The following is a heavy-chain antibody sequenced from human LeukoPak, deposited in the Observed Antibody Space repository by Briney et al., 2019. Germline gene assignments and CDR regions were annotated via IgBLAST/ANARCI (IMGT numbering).Heavy chain of an antibody. D-gene: IGHD3-3*01. V-gene: IGHV3-23*01. J-gene: IGHJ6*03. CDR2: ISGSGGST. Sequence: GGSLRLSCAASGFTFSSYAMSWVRQAPGKGLEWVSAISGSGGSTYYADSVKGRFTISRDNSKNTLYLQMNSLRAEDTAVYYCAKERGDFWSGYYYFYYMDVWGKGTTVTVSS. CDR3: AKERGDFWSGYYYFYYMDV. CDR1: GFTFSSYA.